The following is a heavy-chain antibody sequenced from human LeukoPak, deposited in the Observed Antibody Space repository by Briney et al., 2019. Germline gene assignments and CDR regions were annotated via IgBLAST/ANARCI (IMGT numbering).Heavy chain of an antibody. D-gene: IGHD1-26*01. CDR3: ARLGAKDAFDI. CDR1: GFTFSSYG. J-gene: IGHJ3*02. V-gene: IGHV3-23*01. CDR2: ISGSGGST. Sequence: PGGTLRLSCAASGFTFSSYGMSWVRQAPGKGLEWVSAISGSGGSTYYADSVKGRFTISRDNAKNSLYLQMNSLRAEDTAVYYCARLGAKDAFDIWGQGTMVTVSS.